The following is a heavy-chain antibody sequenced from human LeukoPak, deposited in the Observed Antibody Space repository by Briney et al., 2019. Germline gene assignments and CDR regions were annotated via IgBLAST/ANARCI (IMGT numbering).Heavy chain of an antibody. Sequence: GGSLRLSCAASGFTFTSHVMSWVRQTPGKELEWVSAIDGSGHTTYYADSVRGRFIISRDNSKKMLYLQMNSLRAEDTATYYCARESIQSGSLKWFDPWGQGTLVTVSS. CDR2: IDGSGHTT. CDR1: GFTFTSHV. D-gene: IGHD3-3*01. J-gene: IGHJ5*02. CDR3: ARESIQSGSLKWFDP. V-gene: IGHV3-23*01.